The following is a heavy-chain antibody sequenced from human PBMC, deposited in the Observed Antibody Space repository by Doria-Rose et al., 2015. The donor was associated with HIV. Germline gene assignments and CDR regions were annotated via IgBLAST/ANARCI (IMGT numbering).Heavy chain of an antibody. CDR1: GVSLSSPGMG. CDR2: IFSDVER. D-gene: IGHD6-13*01. Sequence: VTLKESGPVLVKPTETLTLTCTVSGVSLSSPGMGVSWIRQPPGKALEWLANIFSDVERSYKTSLKSSLTIARGTSKSQVVLTMTDMDPVDTATYYCARIKSSRWYHKYYFDFWGQGTLVIISA. CDR3: ARIKSSRWYHKYYFDF. J-gene: IGHJ4*02. V-gene: IGHV2-26*01.